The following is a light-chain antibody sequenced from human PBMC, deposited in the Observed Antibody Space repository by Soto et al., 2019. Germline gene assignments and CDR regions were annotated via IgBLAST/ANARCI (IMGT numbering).Light chain of an antibody. V-gene: IGLV1-44*01. CDR3: APWDGSLNGWV. CDR2: SNN. J-gene: IGLJ3*02. Sequence: QSVLTQPPSASGTPGQRVTISCSGSSSNIGRDTVNWYQQLPGTAPKLLIYSNNQRPSGVPDRFSGSKSGTSASLAISGLQSEDEADYYCAPWDGSLNGWVFGGGTKLTVL. CDR1: SSNIGRDT.